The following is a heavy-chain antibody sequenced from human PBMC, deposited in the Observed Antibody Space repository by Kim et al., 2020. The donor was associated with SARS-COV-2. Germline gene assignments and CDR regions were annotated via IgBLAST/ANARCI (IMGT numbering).Heavy chain of an antibody. D-gene: IGHD4-4*01. CDR2: IYYRGST. Sequence: SETLSLTCTVSGGSISSGGYYWSWIRQHPGKGLEWIGYIYYRGSTYYNPSLKSRLTISLDTSKNQFSLKLRSVTAGDTAVFYCARAKGNYRYYRVEAFDIWGQVTMVTVSS. CDR3: ARAKGNYRYYRVEAFDI. J-gene: IGHJ3*02. V-gene: IGHV4-31*03. CDR1: GGSISSGGYY.